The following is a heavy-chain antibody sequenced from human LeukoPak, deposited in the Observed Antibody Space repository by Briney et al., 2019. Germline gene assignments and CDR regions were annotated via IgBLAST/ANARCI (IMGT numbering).Heavy chain of an antibody. Sequence: SETLSLTCTVSGDSISSYYWGWIRQPAGKGLGWIGRIYTSGSTNYNPSLKSRGTMSVDTSNNQFSLKLSSVTAADTAVYYCARGKESSGYFYYFDYWGQGTLVTVSS. V-gene: IGHV4-4*07. CDR1: GDSISSYY. CDR2: IYTSGST. J-gene: IGHJ4*02. CDR3: ARGKESSGYFYYFDY. D-gene: IGHD3-22*01.